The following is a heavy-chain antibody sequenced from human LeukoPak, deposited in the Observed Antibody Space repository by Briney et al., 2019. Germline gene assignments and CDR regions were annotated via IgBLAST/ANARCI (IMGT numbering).Heavy chain of an antibody. CDR2: MNPNSGNT. CDR1: GYTFTIYE. Sequence: GASVTVSCKSSGYTFTIYEIHWVRRAPGQGLEWMGWMNPNSGNTGYTQKFQGRVTVTRDTSISTAYMELSSLRSEDPAVYYCSRNVRQFYYGSGCYELYYYYMDVWGEGTTVTVSS. D-gene: IGHD3-22*01. J-gene: IGHJ6*03. CDR3: SRNVRQFYYGSGCYELYYYYMDV. V-gene: IGHV1-8*03.